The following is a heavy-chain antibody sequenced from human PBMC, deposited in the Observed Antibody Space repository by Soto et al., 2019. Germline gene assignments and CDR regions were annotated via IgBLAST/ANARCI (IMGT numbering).Heavy chain of an antibody. J-gene: IGHJ6*02. V-gene: IGHV4-34*01. CDR1: GGSFSGYY. Sequence: SETLSLTCAVYGGSFSGYYWSWIRQPPGKGLEWIGEINHSGSTNYNPSLKSRVTISVDTSKNQFSLKLSSVTAADTAVHYCARGRGWFGESFLYYYYYGMDVWGQGTTVTVSS. CDR3: ARGRGWFGESFLYYYYYGMDV. D-gene: IGHD3-10*01. CDR2: INHSGST.